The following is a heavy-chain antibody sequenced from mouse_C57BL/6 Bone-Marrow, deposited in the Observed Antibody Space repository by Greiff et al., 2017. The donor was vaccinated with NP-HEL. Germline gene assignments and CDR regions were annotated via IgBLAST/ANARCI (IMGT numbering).Heavy chain of an antibody. D-gene: IGHD1-1*01. J-gene: IGHJ2*01. CDR2: INPSNGGT. Sequence: QQSCKASGYTFTSYWMHWVKQRPGQGLEWIGNINPSNGGTNYNEKFKSKATLTVDKSSSTAYMQLSSLTSEDSAVYYCARCPIYYYGSRGYFDYWGQGTTLTVSS. CDR1: GYTFTSYW. V-gene: IGHV1-53*01. CDR3: ARCPIYYYGSRGYFDY.